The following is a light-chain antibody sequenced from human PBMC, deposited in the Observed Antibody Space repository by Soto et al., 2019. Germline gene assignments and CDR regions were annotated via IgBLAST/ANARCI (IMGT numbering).Light chain of an antibody. Sequence: SPATLSVSPXXRATLSXXXXQSVSSNLAWYQQKPRQAPRLLIYGASTRATGIPARFSGSGSGTEFPLTISSLQYEDFAVYYCQQYNNWPPWTFGQGTKVEIK. CDR2: GAS. CDR3: QQYNNWPPWT. J-gene: IGKJ1*01. CDR1: QSVSSN. V-gene: IGKV3-15*01.